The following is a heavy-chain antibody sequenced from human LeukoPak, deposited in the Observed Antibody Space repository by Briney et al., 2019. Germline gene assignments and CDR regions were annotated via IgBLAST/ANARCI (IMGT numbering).Heavy chain of an antibody. CDR2: IYYSGST. J-gene: IGHJ4*02. CDR3: AGGRGVGATYFFYFDY. CDR1: GGSIHSY. D-gene: IGHD1-26*01. V-gene: IGHV4-59*01. Sequence: SETLSLTCTVSGGSIHSYWSWIRQPPGKGLEWIGYIYYSGSTNYNPSLKSRVTISVDTSKNQFSLKLSSVTAADTAVYYCAGGRGVGATYFFYFDYWGQGTLVTVSS.